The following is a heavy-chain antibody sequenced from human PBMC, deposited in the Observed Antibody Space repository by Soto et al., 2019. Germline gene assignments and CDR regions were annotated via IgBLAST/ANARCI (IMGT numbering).Heavy chain of an antibody. CDR1: GGTFSSYA. Sequence: SVKVSCKASGGTFSSYAISWVRQAPGQGLEWMGGIIPIFGTANYAQKFQGRVTITADESASTAYMELSSLRSEDTAVYYCARVKVDYYDSSGYYYEFNYWGQGTLVTVSS. J-gene: IGHJ4*02. V-gene: IGHV1-69*13. D-gene: IGHD3-22*01. CDR3: ARVKVDYYDSSGYYYEFNY. CDR2: IIPIFGTA.